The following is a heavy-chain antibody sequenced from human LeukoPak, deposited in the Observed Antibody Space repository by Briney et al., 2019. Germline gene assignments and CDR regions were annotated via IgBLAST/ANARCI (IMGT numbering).Heavy chain of an antibody. CDR2: IIPIFGTA. CDR1: GGTFSSYA. CDR3: ARGMTTVRRDYYYYYMDV. J-gene: IGHJ6*03. V-gene: IGHV1-69*13. D-gene: IGHD4-17*01. Sequence: SVKVSCKASGGTFSSYAISWVRQAPGQGLEWMGGIIPIFGTANYAQKFQGRVTITADESTSTAYMELSSLRSEDTAVYYCARGMTTVRRDYYYYYMDVWGKGTTVTISS.